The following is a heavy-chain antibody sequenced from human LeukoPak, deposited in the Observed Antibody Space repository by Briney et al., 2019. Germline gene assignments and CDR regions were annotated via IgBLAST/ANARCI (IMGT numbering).Heavy chain of an antibody. V-gene: IGHV3-74*01. CDR1: GFTFSRYW. Sequence: GGSLRLSCAASGFTFSRYWMNWVRQVPGKGLVWVSRINGDGSSTSYADSVKGRFTISRDNAKDTLYPQMNSLRPEDTAVYYCARKTDSGSNWFDPWGQGTLVTVSS. CDR3: ARKTDSGSNWFDP. J-gene: IGHJ5*02. D-gene: IGHD3-10*01. CDR2: INGDGSST.